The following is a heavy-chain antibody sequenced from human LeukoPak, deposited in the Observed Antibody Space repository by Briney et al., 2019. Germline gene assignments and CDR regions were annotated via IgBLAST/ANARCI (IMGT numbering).Heavy chain of an antibody. CDR2: IKQDESEK. CDR3: ARVYFRSEGSYNPFDY. Sequence: GGSLRLSCAASAFSLNAYNMNWVRQAPGKGLEWVANIKQDESEKSYVDSVKGRFTISRDSAKKSLYPQMNSLRAEDTAVYYCARVYFRSEGSYNPFDYWGRGTLVTVSS. D-gene: IGHD3-10*01. CDR1: AFSLNAYN. J-gene: IGHJ4*02. V-gene: IGHV3-7*01.